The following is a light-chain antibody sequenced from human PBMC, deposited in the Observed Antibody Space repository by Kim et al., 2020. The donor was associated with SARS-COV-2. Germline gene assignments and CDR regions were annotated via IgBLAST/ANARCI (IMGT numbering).Light chain of an antibody. CDR1: QSVDSN. CDR3: QQYHNWPPRT. CDR2: GAS. V-gene: IGKV3-15*01. J-gene: IGKJ1*01. Sequence: SPGESAALSCRASQSVDSNLAWYQQKPGQAPRLLIYGASTRASGIPARFSGSGSGTEFTLTISSLRSEDFAVYYCQQYHNWPPRTFGQGTKVDIK.